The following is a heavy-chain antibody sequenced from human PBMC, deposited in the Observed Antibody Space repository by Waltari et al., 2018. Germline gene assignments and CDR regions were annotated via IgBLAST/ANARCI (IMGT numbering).Heavy chain of an antibody. CDR1: GGSISSGGYY. V-gene: IGHV4-31*03. D-gene: IGHD2-21*01. J-gene: IGHJ4*02. CDR3: ARGKGEKGGDCFDY. CDR2: IYHSGST. Sequence: QVQLQESGPGLVKPSQTLSLTCTVSGGSISSGGYYWSWIRQHLGKGLEWIGYIYHSGSTYNNPALKSRVTISVDRSKNQFSLKLSSVTAADTAVYYCARGKGEKGGDCFDYWGQGTLVTVSS.